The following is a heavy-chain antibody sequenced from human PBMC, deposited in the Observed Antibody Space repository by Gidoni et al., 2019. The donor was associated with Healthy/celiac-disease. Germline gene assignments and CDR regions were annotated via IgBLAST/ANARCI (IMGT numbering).Heavy chain of an antibody. J-gene: IGHJ4*02. V-gene: IGHV3-9*01. CDR2: ISWNSGSI. CDR1: GFTFDDYA. CDR3: AKDGGEVSGYCSGGSCPFDY. D-gene: IGHD2-15*01. Sequence: EVQLVESGGGLVQPGRSLRLSCAASGFTFDDYAMHWVRQAPGKGLEWGSGISWNSGSIGYADSVKGRFTISRDNAKNSLYLQMNSLRAEDTALYYCAKDGGEVSGYCSGGSCPFDYWGQGTLVTVSS.